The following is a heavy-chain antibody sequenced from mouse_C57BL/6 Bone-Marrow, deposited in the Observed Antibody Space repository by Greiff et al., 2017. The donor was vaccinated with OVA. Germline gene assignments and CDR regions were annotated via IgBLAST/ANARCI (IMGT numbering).Heavy chain of an antibody. CDR3: APNWGGYFDV. D-gene: IGHD4-1*01. CDR1: GYTFTDYY. CDR2: IYPGSGNT. V-gene: IGHV1-76*01. Sequence: QVQLKQSGAELVRPGASVKLSCKASGYTFTDYYINWVKQRPGQGLEWIARIYPGSGNTYYNEKFKGKATLTAEKSSSTAYMQLSSLTSEDSAVYFCAPNWGGYFDVWGTGTTVTVSS. J-gene: IGHJ1*03.